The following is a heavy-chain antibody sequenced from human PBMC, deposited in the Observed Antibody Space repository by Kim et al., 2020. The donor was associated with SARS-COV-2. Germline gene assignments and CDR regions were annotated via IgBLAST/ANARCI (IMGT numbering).Heavy chain of an antibody. V-gene: IGHV1-2*02. D-gene: IGHD7-27*01. Sequence: ASVKVSCKASGYSFTAYYIHWVRQAPGQGLEWMGWINPNRGGTTYARKFQGRVTMTRDTSISTAYMELSRLTPDDTAVYYCARNKAEITVTTTTGDYSFDYWGQGTLVTVSS. CDR3: ARNKAEITVTTTTGDYSFDY. J-gene: IGHJ4*02. CDR1: GYSFTAYY. CDR2: INPNRGGT.